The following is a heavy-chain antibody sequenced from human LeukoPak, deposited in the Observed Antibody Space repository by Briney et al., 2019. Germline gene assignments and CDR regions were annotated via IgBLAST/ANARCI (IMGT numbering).Heavy chain of an antibody. CDR2: MNPNSGNT. J-gene: IGHJ5*02. Sequence: ASVKVSCKASGYTFTSYDINWVRQATGLGPEWMGWMNPNSGNTGYAQKFQGRVTMTRNTSISTAYLELSSLTSEDTAVYYCARGPNKYDGGNSESAWFDPWGQGSLVTVSS. CDR1: GYTFTSYD. CDR3: ARGPNKYDGGNSESAWFDP. D-gene: IGHD4-23*01. V-gene: IGHV1-8*01.